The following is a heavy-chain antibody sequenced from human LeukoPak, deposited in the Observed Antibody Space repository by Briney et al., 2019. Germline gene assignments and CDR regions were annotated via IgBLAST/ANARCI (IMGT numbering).Heavy chain of an antibody. V-gene: IGHV4-34*01. D-gene: IGHD5-18*01. Sequence: SETLSLTCAVYGGSFGGYYWSWIRQPPRKGLEWIGEINHSGSTNYNPSLKSRVTISVDTSKNQFSLKLSSVTAADTAVYYCARGPRGYSYGYRRWFDPWGQGTLVTVSS. J-gene: IGHJ5*02. CDR1: GGSFGGYY. CDR2: INHSGST. CDR3: ARGPRGYSYGYRRWFDP.